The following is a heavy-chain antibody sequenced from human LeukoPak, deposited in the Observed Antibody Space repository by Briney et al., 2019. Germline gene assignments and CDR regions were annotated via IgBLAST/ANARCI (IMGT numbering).Heavy chain of an antibody. D-gene: IGHD2-21*01. CDR1: GYTFTSYG. V-gene: IGHV1-18*01. Sequence: ASVKVSCKASGYTFTSYGISWVRQAPGQGLEWMGWISAYNGNTNYAQKLQGRVTMTTDTSTSTAYMELRSLRSEDTAVYYCARTTLIAIRYYYYMDVWGKGTTVTVSS. CDR2: ISAYNGNT. J-gene: IGHJ6*03. CDR3: ARTTLIAIRYYYYMDV.